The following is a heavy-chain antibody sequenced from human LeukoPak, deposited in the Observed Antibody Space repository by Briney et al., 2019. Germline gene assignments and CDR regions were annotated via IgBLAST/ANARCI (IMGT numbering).Heavy chain of an antibody. CDR1: GFSLSTSGMC. D-gene: IGHD3-22*01. CDR3: ARVYYYDSSGYYYSS. Sequence: SGPTLVNPTQTLTLTCTFSGFSLSTSGMCVSWIRQPPGKALEWLARIDWDDDKYYSTSLKTRLTISKDTSKNQVVLTMTNMDPVDTATYYCARVYYYDSSGYYYSSWGQGTLVTVSS. V-gene: IGHV2-70*11. CDR2: IDWDDDK. J-gene: IGHJ4*02.